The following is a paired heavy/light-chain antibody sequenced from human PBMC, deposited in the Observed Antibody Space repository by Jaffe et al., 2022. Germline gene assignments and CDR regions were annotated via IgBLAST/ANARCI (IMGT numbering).Light chain of an antibody. V-gene: IGLV3-21*02. J-gene: IGLJ2*01. CDR3: QVWDSSSDHHVV. CDR1: NIGSKS. CDR2: DDS. Sequence: SYVLTQPPSVSVAPGQTARITCGGNNIGSKSVHWYQQKPGQAPVLVVYDDSDRPSGIPERFSGSNSGNTATLTISRVEAGDEADYYCQVWDSSSDHHVVFGGGTKLTVL.
Heavy chain of an antibody. Sequence: QLQLQESGPGLVKPSETLSLTCTVSGGSISSSSYYWGWIRQPPGKGLEWIGSIYYSGSTYYNPSLKSRVTISVDTSKNQFSLKLSSVTAADTAVYYCASPYCSGGSCYVWHAFDIWGQGTMVTVSS. J-gene: IGHJ3*02. V-gene: IGHV4-39*01. CDR1: GGSISSSSYY. D-gene: IGHD2-15*01. CDR2: IYYSGST. CDR3: ASPYCSGGSCYVWHAFDI.